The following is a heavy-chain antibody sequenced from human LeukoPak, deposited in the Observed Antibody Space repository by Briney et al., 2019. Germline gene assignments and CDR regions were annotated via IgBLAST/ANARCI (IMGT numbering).Heavy chain of an antibody. Sequence: ASVTVSCKASGYTFTGYYMHWVRQAPGQGREWMGWINPNSGGTNYAQKFQGRVTMTRDTSISTAYMELSRLRSDDTAVYYCARDEGMSSGSVSDYWGQGTLVTVSS. D-gene: IGHD3-22*01. CDR1: GYTFTGYY. J-gene: IGHJ4*02. CDR3: ARDEGMSSGSVSDY. V-gene: IGHV1-2*02. CDR2: INPNSGGT.